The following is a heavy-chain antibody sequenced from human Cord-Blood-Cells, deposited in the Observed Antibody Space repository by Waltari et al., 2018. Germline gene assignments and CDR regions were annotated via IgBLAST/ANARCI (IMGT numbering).Heavy chain of an antibody. Sequence: QVQLVQSGAEVKKPGSSVKVSCKASGGTFSSYAISWVRQAPGQGLEWMGGIITIFGTANNSQKFHGRGTITADESTSTAYRELSSLRSEDTAVYYCARAISMSGSYFDYWGQGTLVTVSS. CDR1: GGTFSSYA. V-gene: IGHV1-69*01. D-gene: IGHD3-10*01. CDR3: ARAISMSGSYFDY. J-gene: IGHJ4*02. CDR2: IITIFGTA.